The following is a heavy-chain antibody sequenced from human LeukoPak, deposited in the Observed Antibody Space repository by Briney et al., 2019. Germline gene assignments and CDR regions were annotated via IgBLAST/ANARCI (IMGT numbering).Heavy chain of an antibody. J-gene: IGHJ3*02. CDR3: ARAGWDYGDYVFAFDI. CDR2: INSDGSST. Sequence: GGSLRLSCAASGFAFSSYWMHWVRQAPGKGLVWVSRINSDGSSTSYADSVKGRFTISRDNAKNTLYLQMNSLRAEDTAVYYCARAGWDYGDYVFAFDIWGQGTMVTVSS. D-gene: IGHD4-17*01. CDR1: GFAFSSYW. V-gene: IGHV3-74*01.